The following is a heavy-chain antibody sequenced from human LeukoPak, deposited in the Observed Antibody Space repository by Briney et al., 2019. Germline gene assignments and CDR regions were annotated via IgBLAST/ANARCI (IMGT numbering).Heavy chain of an antibody. D-gene: IGHD6-6*01. Sequence: SETLSLTCSVSGGSISTNDYYWDWIRQPPGMGLEYIGSIYYSGSTYYNPSLKSRVTISVDTSKNQFSLRLSSVTAADTAVYYCARHRGSSSLFDYWGQGTLVTVSS. CDR3: ARHRGSSSLFDY. CDR2: IYYSGST. V-gene: IGHV4-39*01. CDR1: GGSISTNDYY. J-gene: IGHJ4*02.